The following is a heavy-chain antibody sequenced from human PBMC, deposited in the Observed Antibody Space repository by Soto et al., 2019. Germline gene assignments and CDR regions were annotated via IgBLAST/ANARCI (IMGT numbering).Heavy chain of an antibody. Sequence: QVQLQESGPGLVKPSQTLSLTCTVSGGSISSGGYYWSWIRQHPGKGLEWIGYIYYSGSTYYNPSLKSRVTISVDTSKNQFSLKLSSVTAADTAVYYCARGRVSARRAYFDYWGQGTLVTVSS. CDR3: ARGRVSARRAYFDY. CDR2: IYYSGST. D-gene: IGHD6-6*01. J-gene: IGHJ4*02. V-gene: IGHV4-31*03. CDR1: GGSISSGGYY.